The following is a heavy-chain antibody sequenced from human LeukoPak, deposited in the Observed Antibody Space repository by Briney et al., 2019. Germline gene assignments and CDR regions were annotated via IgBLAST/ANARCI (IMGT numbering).Heavy chain of an antibody. V-gene: IGHV1-2*02. D-gene: IGHD3-10*01. Sequence: ASVKVSCKASGYTFSGTGWYLYWLRQAPGQGLEYMGWIYPNNGATGYAQKFQGRVAMTRDTSISTAYMELSRLRPDGTAVYYCARDGPAQMVDFDYWGQGTLVTVSS. CDR3: ARDGPAQMVDFDY. CDR2: IYPNNGAT. CDR1: GYTFSGTGWY. J-gene: IGHJ4*02.